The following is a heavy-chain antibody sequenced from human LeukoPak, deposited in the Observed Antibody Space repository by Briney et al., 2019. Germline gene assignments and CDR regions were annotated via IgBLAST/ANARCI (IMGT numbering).Heavy chain of an antibody. CDR3: AKDGDYDYVWGSFFDY. J-gene: IGHJ4*02. Sequence: GGSLRLSCAAPGFTFSSYAMSWVRQAPGKGLEWVSAISGSGGSTYYADSVKGRFTISRDNSKNTLYLQMNSLRAEDTAVYYCAKDGDYDYVWGSFFDYWGQGTLVTVSS. V-gene: IGHV3-23*01. CDR2: ISGSGGST. D-gene: IGHD3-16*01. CDR1: GFTFSSYA.